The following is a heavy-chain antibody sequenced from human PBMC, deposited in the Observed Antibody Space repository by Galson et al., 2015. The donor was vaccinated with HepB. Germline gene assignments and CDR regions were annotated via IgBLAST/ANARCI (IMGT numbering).Heavy chain of an antibody. Sequence: SVKVSCKASGYTFTSYGISWVRQAPGQGLEWMGWISAYNGNTNYAQKLQGRVTMTTDTSTSTAYMELRSLRSDDTAVYYCARRVKVYCSSTSCYHYYYYMDVWGKGTTVTVSS. D-gene: IGHD2-2*01. V-gene: IGHV1-18*01. CDR3: ARRVKVYCSSTSCYHYYYYMDV. CDR1: GYTFTSYG. J-gene: IGHJ6*03. CDR2: ISAYNGNT.